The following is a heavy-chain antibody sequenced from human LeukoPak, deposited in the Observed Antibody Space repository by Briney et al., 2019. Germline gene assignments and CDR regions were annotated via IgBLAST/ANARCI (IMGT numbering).Heavy chain of an antibody. V-gene: IGHV3-11*04. CDR3: ARGGWLAHKRTPYYYYMDV. CDR2: ISSSGSTI. Sequence: GGSLRLSYAASGFTFSDYYMSWIRQAPGKGLEWVSYISSSGSTIYYADSVKGRFTISRDNAKNSLYLQMNSLRAEDTAVYYCARGGWLAHKRTPYYYYMDVWGKGTTVTVSS. CDR1: GFTFSDYY. J-gene: IGHJ6*03. D-gene: IGHD6-19*01.